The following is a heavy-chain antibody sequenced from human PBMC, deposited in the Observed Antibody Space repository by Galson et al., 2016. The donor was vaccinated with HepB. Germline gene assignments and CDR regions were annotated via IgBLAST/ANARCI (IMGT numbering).Heavy chain of an antibody. V-gene: IGHV4-30-4*01. CDR3: VSLLAGGSGKGS. Sequence: LSLTCTVSGGSISSGGYHWCWVRQPPGKGLEWIGEIDYSGIPHYNPSLKSRITTSVDTARNQFSLKLSSVTAEDTAVYYCVSLLAGGSGKGSWGQGTLVTVSS. CDR2: IDYSGIP. D-gene: IGHD3-10*01. J-gene: IGHJ5*02. CDR1: GGSISSGGYH.